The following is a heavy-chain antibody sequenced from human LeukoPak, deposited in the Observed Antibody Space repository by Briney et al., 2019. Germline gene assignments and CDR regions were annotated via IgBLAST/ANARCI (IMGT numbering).Heavy chain of an antibody. D-gene: IGHD2-21*02. J-gene: IGHJ4*02. Sequence: GGSLRLSCAASGFTVSSNYMSWVRQAPGKGLEWVSAISRSGGNTYYADSVKGRFTISRDNSKNTLYLQMNSLRAEDTALYYCATDFCGGDCSSFDCWGQGTLVNVSS. CDR1: GFTVSSNY. CDR2: ISRSGGNT. V-gene: IGHV3-23*01. CDR3: ATDFCGGDCSSFDC.